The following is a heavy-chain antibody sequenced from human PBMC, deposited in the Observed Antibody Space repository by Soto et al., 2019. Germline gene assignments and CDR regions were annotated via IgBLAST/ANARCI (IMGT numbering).Heavy chain of an antibody. CDR1: GGTFSSYA. CDR3: ARVGPSGGYCSGGSCYWFDP. D-gene: IGHD2-15*01. Sequence: QVQLVQSGAEVKKPGSSLKVSCKASGGTFSSYAISWVRQAPGQGLEWMGGIIPIFGTANYAQKFQGRVTITADESTSTAYMELSSVRSEDTAVYYCARVGPSGGYCSGGSCYWFDPWGQGTLVTVSS. CDR2: IIPIFGTA. J-gene: IGHJ5*02. V-gene: IGHV1-69*01.